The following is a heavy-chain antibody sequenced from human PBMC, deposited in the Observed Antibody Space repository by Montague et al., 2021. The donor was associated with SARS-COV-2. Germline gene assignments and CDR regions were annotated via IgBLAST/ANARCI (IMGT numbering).Heavy chain of an antibody. CDR1: GASISSNNW. J-gene: IGHJ5*02. CDR3: ARLGVVPSPRTFDP. V-gene: IGHV4-4*02. CDR2: TYHSGST. D-gene: IGHD3-10*01. Sequence: SETLSLTCEVSGASISSNNWWIWVRQSPGKGLEWIGETYHSGSTDYNPSLRSRVTISVDKSKNQFSLTVNSVSAADTAVYYCARLGVVPSPRTFDPWGQGTLVTVSS.